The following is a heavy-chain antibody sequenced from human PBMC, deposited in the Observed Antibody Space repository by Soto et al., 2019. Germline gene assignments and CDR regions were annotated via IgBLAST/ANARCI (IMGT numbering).Heavy chain of an antibody. CDR1: GLTFRNDW. V-gene: IGHV3-7*03. J-gene: IGHJ4*02. CDR3: AVYGYGVSAAAY. Sequence: GSLRLSCAASGLTFRNDWLSWVRQAPGKGLEWVANINQDGSERYYVDSVRGRFTISRDNVENSLYLQLNSLRPEDTAVYYCAVYGYGVSAAAYWGQGTLVTVSS. D-gene: IGHD4-17*01. CDR2: INQDGSER.